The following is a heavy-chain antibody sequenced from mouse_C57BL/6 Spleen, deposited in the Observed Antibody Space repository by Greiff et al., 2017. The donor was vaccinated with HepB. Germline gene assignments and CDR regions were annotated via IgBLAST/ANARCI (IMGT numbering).Heavy chain of an antibody. CDR1: GYAFSSYW. CDR3: ARGEIDGYYVDY. CDR2: IYPGDGDT. Sequence: VMLVESGAELVKPGASVKISCKASGYAFSSYWMNWVKQRPGKGLEWIGQIYPGDGDTNYNGKFKGKATLTADKSSSTAYMQLSSLTSEDSAVYFCARGEIDGYYVDYWGQGTTLTVSS. V-gene: IGHV1-80*01. J-gene: IGHJ2*01. D-gene: IGHD2-3*01.